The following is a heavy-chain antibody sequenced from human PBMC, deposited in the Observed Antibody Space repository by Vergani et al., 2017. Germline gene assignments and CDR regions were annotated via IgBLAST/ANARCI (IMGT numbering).Heavy chain of an antibody. CDR1: GYSISSGYY. Sequence: QVQLQESGPGLVKPSETLSLTCAVSGYSISSGYYWGWIRQPPGKGLEWIGSIYHSGSTYYNPSLKSRVTISVDTSKNQFSLKLSSVTAADTAVYYCARIQWLVLPSFCFDYWGQGALVTVSS. D-gene: IGHD6-19*01. CDR3: ARIQWLVLPSFCFDY. J-gene: IGHJ4*02. V-gene: IGHV4-38-2*01. CDR2: IYHSGST.